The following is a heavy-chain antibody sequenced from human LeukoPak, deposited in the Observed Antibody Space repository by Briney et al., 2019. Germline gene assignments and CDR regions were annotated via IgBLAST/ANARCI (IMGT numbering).Heavy chain of an antibody. D-gene: IGHD6-6*01. CDR2: IYHSGST. V-gene: IGHV4-4*02. CDR3: ARDNSSSLFDY. CDR1: GGSISSSNW. J-gene: IGHJ4*02. Sequence: SETLSLTCAVSGGSISSSNWWSWVRQPPGKGLEWIGYIYHSGSTYYNPSLKSRVTISVDRSKNQFSLKLSSVTAADTAVYYCARDNSSSLFDYWGQGTLVTVSS.